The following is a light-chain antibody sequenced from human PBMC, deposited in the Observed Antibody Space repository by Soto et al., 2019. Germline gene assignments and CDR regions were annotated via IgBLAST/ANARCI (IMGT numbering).Light chain of an antibody. CDR1: XXXIGAGYY. CDR2: SKS. Sequence: QSVLTQPPSVXXXXGQRVTISCTGSXXXIGAGYYLHWYQQVPGTAPNISIFSKSHLPSGIPDRFSGSKSSNSTSLGITGLQAEDEADYYCQSYDSSLSGHVFGTGTKVTVL. V-gene: IGLV1-40*01. J-gene: IGLJ1*01. CDR3: QSYDSSLSGHV.